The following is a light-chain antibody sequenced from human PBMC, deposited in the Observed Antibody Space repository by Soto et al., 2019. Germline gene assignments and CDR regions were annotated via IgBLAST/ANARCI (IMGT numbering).Light chain of an antibody. CDR1: QSISSW. V-gene: IGKV1-5*01. J-gene: IGKJ1*01. Sequence: DIHKTQSPCTVSQDCRSRVSTARQTSQSISSWLAWYQQKPGKAPKLLIYDASSLESGVPSRFSGSGSGTEFTLTISSLQPDDFATYYCQQYNSYSTWTFGQGTEVDIK. CDR3: QQYNSYSTWT. CDR2: DAS.